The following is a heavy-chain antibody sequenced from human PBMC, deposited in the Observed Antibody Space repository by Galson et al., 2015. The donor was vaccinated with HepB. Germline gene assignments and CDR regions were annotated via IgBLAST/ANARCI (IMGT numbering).Heavy chain of an antibody. Sequence: SVKVSCKASGYTFIKYDMHWVRQAPGQGLEWVGIIAPPGGSTNYAQKFQGRVTMTRDTSTSTVYMELRTLRSEDTAVYYCARDGLEMATMNGALDFWGQGTVVTVSS. D-gene: IGHD5-24*01. CDR3: ARDGLEMATMNGALDF. V-gene: IGHV1-46*01. CDR1: GYTFIKYD. J-gene: IGHJ3*01. CDR2: IAPPGGST.